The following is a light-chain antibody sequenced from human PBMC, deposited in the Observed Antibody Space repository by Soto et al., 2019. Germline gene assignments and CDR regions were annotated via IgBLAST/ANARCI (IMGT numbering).Light chain of an antibody. J-gene: IGKJ1*01. CDR1: QSITTW. Sequence: DIQMTQSPSTLSASVGDRVTINCRASQSITTWLAWYQQKPGKAPKLLIYKATNLQSGVPSRFSGSGSGTEFSLTISSLQPDDFATYYCQRYNSYSTFGQGTKVDIK. CDR3: QRYNSYST. V-gene: IGKV1-5*03. CDR2: KAT.